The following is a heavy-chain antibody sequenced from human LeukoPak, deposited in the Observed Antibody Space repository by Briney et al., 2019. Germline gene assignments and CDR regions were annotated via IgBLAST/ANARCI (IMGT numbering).Heavy chain of an antibody. D-gene: IGHD3-22*01. CDR2: ISSSSSYI. CDR1: GFTFSSYS. J-gene: IGHJ4*02. Sequence: GGSLRLSCAASGFTFSSYSMNWVRQAPGKGLEWVSSISSSSSYIYYADSVKGRFTISRDNAKNSLYLQMNSLRAEDTAVYYCARKAYDSSGYYFYFDYWGQGTLVTVSS. CDR3: ARKAYDSSGYYFYFDY. V-gene: IGHV3-21*01.